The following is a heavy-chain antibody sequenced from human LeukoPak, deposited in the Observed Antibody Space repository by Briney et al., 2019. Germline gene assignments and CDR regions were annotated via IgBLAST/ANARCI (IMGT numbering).Heavy chain of an antibody. CDR3: AREGARGDYGY. D-gene: IGHD4-17*01. Sequence: SETLSLTCTVSGGSISSYYWSWIRQPPGKGLEWIGYIYYSGSTNYNPSLKSRVTMSVDTSKNQFSLKLSSVTAADTAVYYCAREGARGDYGYWGQGTLVTVSS. J-gene: IGHJ4*02. CDR1: GGSISSYY. V-gene: IGHV4-59*12. CDR2: IYYSGST.